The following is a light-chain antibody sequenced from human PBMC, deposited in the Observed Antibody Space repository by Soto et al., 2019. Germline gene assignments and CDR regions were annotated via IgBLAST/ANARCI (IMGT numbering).Light chain of an antibody. CDR3: ATWDDSLNGHV. Sequence: QSALAQSPSASGTPGQRVTISCSGSSSNNGSNTVSWYQQLPGTAPKLLIYSNNQRPSGVPDRFSGSKSGTSASLAIGGLQSEDEGDYYCATWDDSLNGHVFGTGTKVTVL. J-gene: IGLJ1*01. CDR1: SSNNGSNT. V-gene: IGLV1-44*01. CDR2: SNN.